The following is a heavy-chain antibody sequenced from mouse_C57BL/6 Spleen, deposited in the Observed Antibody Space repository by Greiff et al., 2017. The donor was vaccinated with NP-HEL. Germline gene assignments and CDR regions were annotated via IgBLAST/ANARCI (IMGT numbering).Heavy chain of an antibody. J-gene: IGHJ3*01. Sequence: EVQLVESGGGLVKPGGSLKLSCAASGFTFSSYTMSWVRQTPEKRLEWVATISGGGGNTYYPDSVKGRFTISRDNAKNTLYLQMSSLRSEDTALYYCARREYYYGGFAYWGQGTLVTVSA. D-gene: IGHD1-1*01. CDR2: ISGGGGNT. CDR1: GFTFSSYT. V-gene: IGHV5-9*01. CDR3: ARREYYYGGFAY.